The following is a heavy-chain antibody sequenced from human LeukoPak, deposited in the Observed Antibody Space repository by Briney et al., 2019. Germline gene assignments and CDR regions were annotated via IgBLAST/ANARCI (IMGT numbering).Heavy chain of an antibody. D-gene: IGHD3-16*01. CDR2: IYRDGNT. CDR1: GFAVRSNY. V-gene: IGHV3-53*01. CDR3: ARGGGLDV. J-gene: IGHJ6*02. Sequence: GGSLRLSCAASGFAVRSNYMGWVRQAPGKGLEWVSVIYRDGNTYYADSVKGRFTISRDNSKNALYLQMSNLRAEDTAVYFCARGGGLDVWGQGATVTVSS.